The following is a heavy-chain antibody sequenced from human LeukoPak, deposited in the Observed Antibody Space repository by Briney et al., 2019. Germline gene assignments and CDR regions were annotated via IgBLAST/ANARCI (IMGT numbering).Heavy chain of an antibody. V-gene: IGHV3-74*01. CDR2: INTDETSA. J-gene: IGHJ4*02. CDR3: VRDVYIRRDSWYDVRSLDN. D-gene: IGHD6-13*01. CDR1: GFSFSSHW. Sequence: GGSLRLSRVASGFSFSSHWMHWVRQAPGKGLEWVSRINTDETSAVYAASVKGRFTVSRDNAKNTLYLQMTSLRAEDTAVYYCVRDVYIRRDSWYDVRSLDNWGQGTQVTVSS.